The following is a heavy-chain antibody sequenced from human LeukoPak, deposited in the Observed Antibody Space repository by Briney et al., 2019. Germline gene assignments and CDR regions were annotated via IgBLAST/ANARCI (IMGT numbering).Heavy chain of an antibody. V-gene: IGHV3-7*03. CDR3: AKRSPGNGDYGDY. CDR1: GFTFSSYW. J-gene: IGHJ4*02. CDR2: IKQDGSEK. D-gene: IGHD2-8*01. Sequence: GGSLRLSCAASGFTFSSYWMSWVRQAPGKGLEWVANIKQDGSEKYYVDSVKGRFTISRDNSKNTMYLQMNSLRAEDTAKYYCAKRSPGNGDYGDYWGQGTMVTVSS.